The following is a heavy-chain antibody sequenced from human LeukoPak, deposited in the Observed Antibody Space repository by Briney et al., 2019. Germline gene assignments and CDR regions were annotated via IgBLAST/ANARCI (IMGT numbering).Heavy chain of an antibody. CDR3: ARVQGTIFGVVFYYYYYMDV. J-gene: IGHJ6*03. CDR2: MSSRSSTI. Sequence: GGSLRLSCVASGFTFSTYNMNWVRQAPGKGLEWVSYMSSRSSTIYYTDSVKGRFTISRDNGKNSLYLQMNSLRAEDTAVYYCARVQGTIFGVVFYYYYYMDVWGKGTTVTVSS. CDR1: GFTFSTYN. V-gene: IGHV3-48*01. D-gene: IGHD3-3*01.